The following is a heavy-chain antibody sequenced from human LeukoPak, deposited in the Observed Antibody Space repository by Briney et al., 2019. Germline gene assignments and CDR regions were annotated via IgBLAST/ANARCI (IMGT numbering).Heavy chain of an antibody. CDR3: ARDFTGYYGMDV. CDR2: IYYSGST. J-gene: IGHJ6*02. CDR1: GGSISSGGYY. D-gene: IGHD1-14*01. V-gene: IGHV4-31*03. Sequence: SETLSLTCNVSGGSISSGGYYWSWIRQHPGKGLEWIRYIYYSGSTYYNPSLKSRATISVDTSKNQFSLKLSPVTAADTAVYYCARDFTGYYGMDVWGQGTTVTVSS.